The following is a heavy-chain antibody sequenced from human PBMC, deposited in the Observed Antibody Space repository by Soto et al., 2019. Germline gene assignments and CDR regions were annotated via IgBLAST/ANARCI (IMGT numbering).Heavy chain of an antibody. CDR1: GFTFGDYA. V-gene: IGHV3-49*04. Sequence: GSLRLSCTASGFTFGDYAMSWVRQAPGKGLEWVGFIRSKAYGGTTEYAASVKGRFTISRDDSKSIAYLQMNSLKTEDTAVYYCTRVDTAMDSNYYYYGMDVWGQGTTVTVSS. CDR3: TRVDTAMDSNYYYYGMDV. D-gene: IGHD5-18*01. CDR2: IRSKAYGGTT. J-gene: IGHJ6*02.